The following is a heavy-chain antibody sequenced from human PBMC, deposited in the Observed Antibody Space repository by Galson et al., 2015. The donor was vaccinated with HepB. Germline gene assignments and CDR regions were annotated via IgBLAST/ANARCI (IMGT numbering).Heavy chain of an antibody. CDR2: ISHDGSEA. CDR1: GFSLSSYG. J-gene: IGHJ3*02. Sequence: SLRLSCAAPGFSLSSYGVHWVRQAPGKGLEWAGVISHDGSEAFYADSVRGRLIISRGNTVYLQMNSLGAEDTAMYYCARYLGDYYGFDIWGQGTMVIVSA. D-gene: IGHD2/OR15-2a*01. CDR3: ARYLGDYYGFDI. V-gene: IGHV3-30*03.